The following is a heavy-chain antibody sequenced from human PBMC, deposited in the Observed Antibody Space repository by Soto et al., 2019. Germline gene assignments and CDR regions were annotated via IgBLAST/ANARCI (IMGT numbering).Heavy chain of an antibody. J-gene: IGHJ5*02. D-gene: IGHD6-19*01. CDR3: ARGVAGPLHWFDP. CDR2: INAGNGNT. CDR1: GYTFTSYD. Sequence: ASVQVSCKASGYTFTSYDMHWVRQAPGQRLEWMGWINAGNGNTKYSQKFQGRVTITRDTSASTAYMELSSLRSEDTAVYYCARGVAGPLHWFDPWGQGTLVTV. V-gene: IGHV1-3*01.